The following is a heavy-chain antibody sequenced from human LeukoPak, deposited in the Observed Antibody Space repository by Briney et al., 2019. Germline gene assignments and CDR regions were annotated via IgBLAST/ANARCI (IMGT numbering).Heavy chain of an antibody. CDR3: ARGLTIFGVVIDY. D-gene: IGHD3-3*01. CDR1: GYTFSDYD. J-gene: IGHJ4*02. V-gene: IGHV1-8*03. Sequence: ASVKVSCKASGYTFSDYDINWVRQATGQGPEWMAWMNPKSGSTGYAQKFQGRVATTMDTSITTAYMELSSLTSEDTAVYYCARGLTIFGVVIDYWGQGTPVTASS. CDR2: MNPKSGST.